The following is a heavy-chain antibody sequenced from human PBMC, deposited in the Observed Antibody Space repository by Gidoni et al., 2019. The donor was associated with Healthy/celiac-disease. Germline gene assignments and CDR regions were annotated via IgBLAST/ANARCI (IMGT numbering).Heavy chain of an antibody. CDR3: ARGYCSSTSCYMSWFDP. CDR1: GGSFSGYY. CDR2: INHSGST. V-gene: IGHV4-34*01. Sequence: QVQLQQWGAALLQPSETLSLPCAVYGGSFSGYYWSWIRQPPGKGLEWNGEINHSGSTNSNPSLKSRVTISVDTSKNQFSLKLSSVTAADTAVYYCARGYCSSTSCYMSWFDPWGQGTLVTVSS. J-gene: IGHJ5*02. D-gene: IGHD2-2*02.